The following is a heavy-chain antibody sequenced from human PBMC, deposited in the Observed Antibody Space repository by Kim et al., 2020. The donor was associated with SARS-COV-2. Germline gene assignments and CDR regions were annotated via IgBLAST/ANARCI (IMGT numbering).Heavy chain of an antibody. CDR3: ARDWGGNTMVRGVIPLHWFDP. J-gene: IGHJ5*02. V-gene: IGHV1-2*04. CDR2: INPNSGGT. Sequence: ASVKVSCKASGYTFTGYYMHWVRQAPGQGLEWMGWINPNSGGTNYAQKFQGWVTMTRDTSISTAYMELSRLRSDDTAVYYCARDWGGNTMVRGVIPLHWFDPWGQGTLVTVSS. CDR1: GYTFTGYY. D-gene: IGHD3-10*01.